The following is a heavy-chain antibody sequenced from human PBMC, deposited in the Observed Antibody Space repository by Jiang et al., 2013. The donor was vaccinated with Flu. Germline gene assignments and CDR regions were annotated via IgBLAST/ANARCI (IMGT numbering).Heavy chain of an antibody. V-gene: IGHV1-69*15. CDR3: ARAYSSSWDSNWLDP. CDR2: IIPIFAIL. D-gene: IGHD6-13*01. Sequence: PGSSVKVSCKVSGDIFSSFGISWVRQAPGQGLEWMGRIIPIFAILNTAQNFEGRPTLTADDSASTAYMELSSLRSDDTAVYYCARAYSSSWDSNWLDPWGQGTLVTVSS. J-gene: IGHJ5*02. CDR1: GDIFSSFG.